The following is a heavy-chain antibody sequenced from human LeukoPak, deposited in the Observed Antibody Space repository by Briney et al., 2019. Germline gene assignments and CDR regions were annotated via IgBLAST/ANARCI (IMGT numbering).Heavy chain of an antibody. D-gene: IGHD1-26*01. J-gene: IGHJ4*02. Sequence: GGSLRLSCAASGFTFSSYWMSWVRQAPGKGLEWVANIKQDGSEKYYVDSVKGRFTISRDNAKNSLYLQMNSLRAEDTAVYYCAKAARWWEPASYFDYWGQGTLVTVSS. CDR2: IKQDGSEK. V-gene: IGHV3-7*03. CDR1: GFTFSSYW. CDR3: AKAARWWEPASYFDY.